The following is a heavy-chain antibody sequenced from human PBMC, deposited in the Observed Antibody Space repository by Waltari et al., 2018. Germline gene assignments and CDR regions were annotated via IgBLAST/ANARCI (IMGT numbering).Heavy chain of an antibody. CDR1: GFTFSAYG. CDR3: SKDSDAFYIDY. V-gene: IGHV3-30*02. D-gene: IGHD2-2*01. Sequence: QVQLVESGGGVVQPGGSLRLSCAVSGFTFSAYGMHWVRQAPGKGLEWVSYRHHDEISKHYADSVKGRFTISRDNYKNTVYLHMDSLRAEDTALYYCSKDSDAFYIDYWGQGVLVTVSS. CDR2: RHHDEISK. J-gene: IGHJ4*02.